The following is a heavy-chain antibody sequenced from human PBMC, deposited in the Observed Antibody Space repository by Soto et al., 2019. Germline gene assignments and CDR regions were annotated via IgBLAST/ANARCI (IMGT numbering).Heavy chain of an antibody. V-gene: IGHV3-48*01. CDR1: GFTFSSYS. CDR2: ISSSSSTI. CDR3: ARGPDFWSGNWFDP. Sequence: PGGSLRLSCAASGFTFSSYSMNWVRQAPGKGLEWVSYISSSSSTIYYADSVKGRFTISRDNAKNSLYLQMNSLRAEDTAVYYCARGPDFWSGNWFDPWGQGTLVTVSS. J-gene: IGHJ5*02. D-gene: IGHD3-3*01.